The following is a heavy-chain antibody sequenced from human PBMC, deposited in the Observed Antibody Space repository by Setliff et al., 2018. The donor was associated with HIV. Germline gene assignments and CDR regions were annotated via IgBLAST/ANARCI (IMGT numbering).Heavy chain of an antibody. CDR2: IYYSGNT. CDR3: VRVLGDYYYYMDV. V-gene: IGHV4-59*01. J-gene: IGHJ6*03. D-gene: IGHD3-10*01. CDR1: GVSISNYY. Sequence: SETLSLTCNVSGVSISNYYWSWIRRPPGKGLEWIGIGYIYYSGNTQYSPSLNGRAAISVDTSNNQFTLKLTSVTPADTAVYYCVRVLGDYYYYMDVWGKGTMVTVSS.